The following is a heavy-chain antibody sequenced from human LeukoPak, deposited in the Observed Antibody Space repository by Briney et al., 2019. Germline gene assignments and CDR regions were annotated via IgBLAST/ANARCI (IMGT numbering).Heavy chain of an antibody. CDR3: ATLLYGSGSYPTRDDAFDI. Sequence: SETLSLTCTVSGGSISNYYWSWIRQPPGKGLEWIGYIYYSGSTNYNPSLKSRVTISVDTSKNQFSLKLSSVTAADTAVYYCATLLYGSGSYPTRDDAFDIWGQGTMVTVSS. V-gene: IGHV4-59*01. D-gene: IGHD3-10*01. CDR1: GGSISNYY. J-gene: IGHJ3*02. CDR2: IYYSGST.